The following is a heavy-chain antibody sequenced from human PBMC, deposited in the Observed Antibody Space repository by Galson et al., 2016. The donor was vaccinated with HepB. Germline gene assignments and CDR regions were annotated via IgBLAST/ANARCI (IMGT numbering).Heavy chain of an antibody. V-gene: IGHV2-5*01. CDR2: LYWNEER. CDR1: GFSLRRTGVG. Sequence: PALVKPTQTLTLTCTYSGFSLRRTGVGVGWVRQAPGKALEWLGFLYWNEERRYSPSLKNRLTITKDTSKNQVFLTMTKMYPVDSGTYYCVHSVEDYGDYTGYHFDYWGQGALVAVSS. J-gene: IGHJ4*02. D-gene: IGHD4-17*01. CDR3: VHSVEDYGDYTGYHFDY.